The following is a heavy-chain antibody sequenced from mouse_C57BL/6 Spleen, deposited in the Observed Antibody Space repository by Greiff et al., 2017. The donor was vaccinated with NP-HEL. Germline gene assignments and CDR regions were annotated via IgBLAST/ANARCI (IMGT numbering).Heavy chain of an antibody. J-gene: IGHJ1*03. D-gene: IGHD1-1*01. Sequence: EVQRVESGGGLVKPGGSLKLSCAASGFTFSDYGMHWVRQAPEKGLEWVAYISSGSSTIYYADTVKGRFTISRDNAKNTLFLQMTSLRSEDTAMYYCARRDYYGSWYFDVWGTGTTVTVSS. CDR3: ARRDYYGSWYFDV. CDR1: GFTFSDYG. CDR2: ISSGSSTI. V-gene: IGHV5-17*01.